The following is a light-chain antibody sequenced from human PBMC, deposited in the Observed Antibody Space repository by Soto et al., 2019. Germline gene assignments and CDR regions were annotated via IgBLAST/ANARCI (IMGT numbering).Light chain of an antibody. CDR1: SSDVGSYNR. V-gene: IGLV2-14*03. CDR3: CSYTPSATYV. Sequence: QSVLTQPASVSGAPGQSITISYTGTSSDVGSYNRVSWYQQHPGEAPKLMIYDVSNRPSGVSNRFSGCKSGNTASLTISGLQAEDETDYYCCSYTPSATYVFGTGTNATVL. J-gene: IGLJ1*01. CDR2: DVS.